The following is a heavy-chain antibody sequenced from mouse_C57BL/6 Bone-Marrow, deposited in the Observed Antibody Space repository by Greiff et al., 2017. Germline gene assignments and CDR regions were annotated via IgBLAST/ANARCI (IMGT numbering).Heavy chain of an antibody. CDR2: ISSGGSYT. Sequence: EVHLVESGGDLVKPGGSLKLSCAASGFTFSSYGMSWVRQTPDKRLEWVATISSGGSYTYYPDSVKGRFTISRDNAKNTLYLQMSSLKSEDTAMYYCAGPYDYGSSYYAMDYWGQGTSVTVSS. D-gene: IGHD1-1*01. CDR1: GFTFSSYG. J-gene: IGHJ4*01. V-gene: IGHV5-6*01. CDR3: AGPYDYGSSYYAMDY.